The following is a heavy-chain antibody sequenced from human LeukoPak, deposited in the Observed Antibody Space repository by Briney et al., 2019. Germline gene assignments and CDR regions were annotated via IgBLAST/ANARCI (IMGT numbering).Heavy chain of an antibody. V-gene: IGHV3-7*01. Sequence: GGSLRLSCAATGFTFRKHWMSWVRQTVGKGLECVAKIREDGNEKHYVDSVKGRFTISRDNAKKSLYLQMNSLRAEDTAVYHCARDYMVRGVMPLFDPWGQGTLVTVSS. J-gene: IGHJ5*02. CDR3: ARDYMVRGVMPLFDP. D-gene: IGHD3-10*01. CDR2: IREDGNEK. CDR1: GFTFRKHW.